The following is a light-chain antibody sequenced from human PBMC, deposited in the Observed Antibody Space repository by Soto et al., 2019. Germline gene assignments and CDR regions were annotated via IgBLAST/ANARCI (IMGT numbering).Light chain of an antibody. Sequence: DIQMTQSPSTLSASVGDRVTITCRASQSISSWLAWYQQKPGKAPKLQIYDASSLESGVPSRFSGSGSGTEFTLTISSLQPDDFATYYCQQYNSYSWTFGQGTKLEIK. CDR2: DAS. CDR3: QQYNSYSWT. J-gene: IGKJ2*01. V-gene: IGKV1-5*01. CDR1: QSISSW.